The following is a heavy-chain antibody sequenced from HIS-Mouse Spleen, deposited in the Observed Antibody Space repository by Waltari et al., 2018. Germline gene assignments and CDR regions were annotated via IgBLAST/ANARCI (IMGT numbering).Heavy chain of an antibody. Sequence: QLQLQESGPGLVKPSETLSLTCTVSGGSISSSRYYWAWIRQPPGKGLGWIGSIYYSGSTYYNPSLKSRVTISVDTSKNQFSLKLSSVTAADTAVYYCAREIPYSSSWYDWYFDLWGRGTLVTVSS. D-gene: IGHD6-13*01. CDR2: IYYSGST. J-gene: IGHJ2*01. V-gene: IGHV4-39*07. CDR1: GGSISSSRYY. CDR3: AREIPYSSSWYDWYFDL.